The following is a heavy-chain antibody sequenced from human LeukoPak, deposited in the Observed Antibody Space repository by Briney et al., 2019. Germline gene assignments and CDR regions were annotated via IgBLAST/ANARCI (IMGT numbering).Heavy chain of an antibody. CDR2: ISSSSSTI. D-gene: IGHD6-19*01. CDR3: ARDKVAGTIAGFRWFDP. Sequence: PGGSLRLSRAASGFTFSSYSMNWVRQAPGKALEWVSYISSSSSTIYYADSVKGRFTISRDNAENSLYLQMNSLRDEDTAVYYCARDKVAGTIAGFRWFDPWGQGTLVTISS. V-gene: IGHV3-48*02. CDR1: GFTFSSYS. J-gene: IGHJ5*02.